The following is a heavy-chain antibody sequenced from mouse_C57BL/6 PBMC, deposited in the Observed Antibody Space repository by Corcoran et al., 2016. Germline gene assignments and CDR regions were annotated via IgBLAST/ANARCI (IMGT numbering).Heavy chain of an antibody. Sequence: EVQLQQSGPELVKPGASVKISCKASGYTFTDYYMNWVKQSHGKSLEWIGDINPNNGGTSYNQKFKGKATLTVDKSSSTAYMELRSLTSEDSAVYYCANYDEDAMDYWGQGTSVTVSS. CDR1: GYTFTDYY. CDR2: INPNNGGT. CDR3: ANYDEDAMDY. D-gene: IGHD2-4*01. V-gene: IGHV1-26*01. J-gene: IGHJ4*01.